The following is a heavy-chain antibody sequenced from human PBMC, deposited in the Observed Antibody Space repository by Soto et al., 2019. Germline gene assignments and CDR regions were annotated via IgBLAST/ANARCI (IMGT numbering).Heavy chain of an antibody. D-gene: IGHD6-19*01. CDR3: ARHAVHSSGCTDY. CDR1: GGSISSSSYY. J-gene: IGHJ4*02. CDR2: IYYSGST. Sequence: PSETLSLTCTVSGGSISSSSYYWGWIRQPPGKGLEWIGSIYYSGSTYYNPSLKSRVTISVDTSKNQFSLKLSSVTAADTAVYYCARHAVHSSGCTDYRGRRTPVTVSS. V-gene: IGHV4-39*01.